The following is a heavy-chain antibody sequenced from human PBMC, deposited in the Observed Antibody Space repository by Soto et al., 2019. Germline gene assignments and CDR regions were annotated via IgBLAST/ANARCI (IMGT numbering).Heavy chain of an antibody. CDR3: ARVDSSGWSYDAFDI. Sequence: SETLSLTCTVSGGSSSSYYWSWIRQPPGKGLEWIGYIYYSGSTNYNPSLKSRVTISVDTSKNQFSLKLSSVTAADTAVYYCARVDSSGWSYDAFDIWGQGTMVTVSS. D-gene: IGHD6-19*01. CDR1: GGSSSSYY. J-gene: IGHJ3*02. V-gene: IGHV4-59*01. CDR2: IYYSGST.